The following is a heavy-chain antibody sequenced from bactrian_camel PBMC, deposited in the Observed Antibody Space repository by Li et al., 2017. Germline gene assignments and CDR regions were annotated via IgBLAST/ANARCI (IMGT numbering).Heavy chain of an antibody. V-gene: IGHV3S7*01. Sequence: QLVESGGELVQPGGSLRLSCAASGFTFSSYAMSWVRQAPGKGLEWVSTIYGDGTDKPYADSVKGRCTISRDNAKNTVYLQMNSLKSEDTALYYCATAGEGGTWSDSFVYWGQGTQVTVS. CDR3: ATAGEGGTWSDSFVY. CDR2: IYGDGTDK. CDR1: GFTFSSYA. J-gene: IGHJ6*01. D-gene: IGHD2*01.